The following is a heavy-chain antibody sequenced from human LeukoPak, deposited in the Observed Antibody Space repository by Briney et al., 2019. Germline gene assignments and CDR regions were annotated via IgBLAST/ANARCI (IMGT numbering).Heavy chain of an antibody. D-gene: IGHD1-26*01. Sequence: GGSLRLSCAASGFTFSSYGMHWVRQAPGKGLEWVALIWYGGSNKYYADSVRGRFTISRDNANNVLYLQMNSLRAEDTAVYYCARDPTYYLRYGYFDSWGQGTLVTVSS. V-gene: IGHV3-33*08. CDR3: ARDPTYYLRYGYFDS. CDR2: IWYGGSNK. J-gene: IGHJ4*02. CDR1: GFTFSSYG.